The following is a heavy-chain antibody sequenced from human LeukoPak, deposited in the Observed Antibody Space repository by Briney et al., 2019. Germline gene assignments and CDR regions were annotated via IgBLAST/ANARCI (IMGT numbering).Heavy chain of an antibody. D-gene: IGHD2-15*01. CDR3: AKYIPHDRYCSGGSCSPTGDY. Sequence: GGSLRLSCAASGFTFNTYAMSWVRQAPGKGLGWVSAISGSSGNTYYADSVKGRFTFSRDNSKNTLYLQMNSLRAEDTAVYYCAKYIPHDRYCSGGSCSPTGDYWGQGTLVTVSS. CDR1: GFTFNTYA. V-gene: IGHV3-23*01. J-gene: IGHJ4*02. CDR2: ISGSSGNT.